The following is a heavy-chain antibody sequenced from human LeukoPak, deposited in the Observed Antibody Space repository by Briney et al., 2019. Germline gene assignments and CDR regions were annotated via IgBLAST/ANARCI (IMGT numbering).Heavy chain of an antibody. CDR3: AKGHSHTAMYY. J-gene: IGHJ4*02. V-gene: IGHV3-30*02. CDR1: EFSVGSNY. Sequence: GGSLRLSCAASEFSVGSNYMTWVRQAPGKGLEWVAFIRYDGSNKYYADSVKGRFTISRDNSKNTLYLQMNSLRVEDTAMYYCAKGHSHTAMYYWGQGTLVTVSS. D-gene: IGHD5-18*01. CDR2: IRYDGSNK.